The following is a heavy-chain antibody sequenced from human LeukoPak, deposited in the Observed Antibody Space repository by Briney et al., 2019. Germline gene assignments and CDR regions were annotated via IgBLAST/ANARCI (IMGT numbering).Heavy chain of an antibody. J-gene: IGHJ4*02. CDR3: AREGGNYYDSSGILDY. D-gene: IGHD3-22*01. CDR2: ISYDGSNK. V-gene: IGHV3-30-3*01. CDR1: GFTFSSYA. Sequence: GGSLRLSCAASGFTFSSYATHWVRQAPGKGLEWVAVISYDGSNKYYADSVKGRFTISRDNSKNTLYLQMNSLRAEDTAVYYCAREGGNYYDSSGILDYWGQGTLVTVSS.